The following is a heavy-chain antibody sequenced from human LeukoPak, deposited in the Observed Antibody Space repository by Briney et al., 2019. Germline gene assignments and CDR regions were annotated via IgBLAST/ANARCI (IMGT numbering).Heavy chain of an antibody. CDR2: ISSSSSYI. J-gene: IGHJ4*02. CDR3: ARGGRLLYYFDY. V-gene: IGHV3-21*01. CDR1: GFTFSSYS. Sequence: GGSLRLSCAASGFTFSSYSMNWVRQAPGKGLEWVSSISSSSSYIYYADSVKGRFTISRDDAKNSPYLRMNSLRAEDTAVYYCARGGRLLYYFDYWGQGTLVTVSS. D-gene: IGHD6-25*01.